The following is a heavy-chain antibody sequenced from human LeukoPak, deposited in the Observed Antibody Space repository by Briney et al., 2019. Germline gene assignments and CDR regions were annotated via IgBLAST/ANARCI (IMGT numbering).Heavy chain of an antibody. J-gene: IGHJ6*03. CDR2: LIPLFGTT. V-gene: IGHV1-69*05. Sequence: GASVAVSCTASGGTFSGYAISWVRQAPGQGIEWMGGLIPLFGTTNCTRRFQGRITISTDESTTTAYTELSGLTFEDTAVYYCAGGDPFNYYMDVWGRGTTVSV. CDR1: GGTFSGYA. D-gene: IGHD4-17*01. CDR3: AGGDPFNYYMDV.